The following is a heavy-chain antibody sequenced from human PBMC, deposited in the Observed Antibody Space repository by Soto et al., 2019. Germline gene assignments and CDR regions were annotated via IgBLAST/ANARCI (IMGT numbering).Heavy chain of an antibody. J-gene: IGHJ6*03. D-gene: IGHD3-16*01. CDR1: GFTFSSYG. V-gene: IGHV3-30*18. Sequence: GGSLRLSCAASGFTFSSYGMHWVRQAPGKGLEWVAVISYDGSNKYYADSVKGRFTISRDNSKNALYLQMNSLRAEDTAVYYCAKQTWVGPSDYYYYYMDVWGKGTTVTVSS. CDR3: AKQTWVGPSDYYYYYMDV. CDR2: ISYDGSNK.